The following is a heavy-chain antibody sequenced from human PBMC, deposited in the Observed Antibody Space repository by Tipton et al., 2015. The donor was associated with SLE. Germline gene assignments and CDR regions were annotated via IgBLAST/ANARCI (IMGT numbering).Heavy chain of an antibody. CDR2: VHDSGRT. V-gene: IGHV4-59*01. CDR3: ARDIYYGTDV. CDR1: DSISIYY. J-gene: IGHJ6*02. Sequence: TLSLTCTVSDSISIYYWTWIRQPPGKGLEWIGYVHDSGRTNYNPSLKSRVTISVDTSKNQFSLKLSSVTAADTAVYYCARDIYYGTDVWGQGTLVTVSS.